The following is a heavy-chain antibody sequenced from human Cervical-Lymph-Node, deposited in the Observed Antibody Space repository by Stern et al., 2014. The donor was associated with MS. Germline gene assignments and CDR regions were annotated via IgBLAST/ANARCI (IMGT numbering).Heavy chain of an antibody. V-gene: IGHV3-13*01. Sequence: EVHLVESGGGLVQPGGSLRLSCAASGFTFSSYDMHWVRQATGKGLEWVSAIGTAGDTYYPGSVKVRFTISIENAKNSLYLQMNSLRAGDTSVYYCARSLGYCSGGSCYYFDYWVQGTLVTVSS. CDR3: ARSLGYCSGGSCYYFDY. J-gene: IGHJ4*02. CDR1: GFTFSSYD. CDR2: IGTAGDT. D-gene: IGHD2-15*01.